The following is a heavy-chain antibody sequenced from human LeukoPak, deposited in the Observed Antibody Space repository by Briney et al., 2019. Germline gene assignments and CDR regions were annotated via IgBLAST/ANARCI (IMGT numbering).Heavy chain of an antibody. CDR2: IYYSGST. J-gene: IGHJ4*02. Sequence: SETLSLTCTVSGGSISSSSYYWGWIRQPPGKGLEWIGSIYYSGSTYYNPSLKSRVTISVDTSKNQFSLRLISVTAADTAVYYCARDVDLWFGELPYFDYWGQGTLVTVSS. V-gene: IGHV4-39*07. CDR3: ARDVDLWFGELPYFDY. CDR1: GGSISSSSYY. D-gene: IGHD3-10*01.